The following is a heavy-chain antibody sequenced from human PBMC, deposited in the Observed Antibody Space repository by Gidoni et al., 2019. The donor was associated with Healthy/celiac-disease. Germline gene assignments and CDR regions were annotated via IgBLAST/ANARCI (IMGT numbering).Heavy chain of an antibody. J-gene: IGHJ4*02. D-gene: IGHD1-26*01. CDR3: AKASMWEQVADY. CDR1: GLTLSSDA. Sequence: EVQRLESGGGLVQPGGSLRLSGAASGLTLSSDAMSWVRQAPGKGLEWVSAIGCSGGSTYYSDSVTGRFTISRDNSKNTLYLPMNSLRAEDTAVYYCAKASMWEQVADYWGQGTLVTVSS. V-gene: IGHV3-23*01. CDR2: IGCSGGST.